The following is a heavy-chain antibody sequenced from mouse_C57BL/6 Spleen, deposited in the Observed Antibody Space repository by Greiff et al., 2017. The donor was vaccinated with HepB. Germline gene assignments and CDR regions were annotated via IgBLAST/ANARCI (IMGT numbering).Heavy chain of an antibody. CDR1: GYTFTDYN. V-gene: IGHV1-18*01. J-gene: IGHJ1*03. D-gene: IGHD1-1*01. Sequence: EVQLQQSGPELVKPGASVKIPCKASGYTFTDYNMDWVKQSHGKSLEWIGDINPNNGGTIYNQKFKGKATLTVDKSSSTAYMALRSLTSEDTAVYYCARTPIYYYGSSYWYFDVWGTGTTVTVSS. CDR3: ARTPIYYYGSSYWYFDV. CDR2: INPNNGGT.